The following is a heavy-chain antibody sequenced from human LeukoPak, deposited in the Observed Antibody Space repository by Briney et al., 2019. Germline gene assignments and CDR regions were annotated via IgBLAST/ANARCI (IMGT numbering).Heavy chain of an antibody. V-gene: IGHV3-30*03. CDR1: GFTFSHYG. D-gene: IGHD6-19*01. CDR2: ISYDGSNK. Sequence: GGSLRLSCAASGFTFSHYGVHWVRQAPGKGLEWVAVISYDGSNKYYADSVKGRFTISRDNAKNSLYLQMNSLRAEDTAVYYCAREDSSGWYGPYYFDYWGQGTLVTVSS. J-gene: IGHJ4*02. CDR3: AREDSSGWYGPYYFDY.